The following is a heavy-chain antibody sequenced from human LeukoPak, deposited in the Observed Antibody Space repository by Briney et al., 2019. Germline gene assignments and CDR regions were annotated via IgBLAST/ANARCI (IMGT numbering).Heavy chain of an antibody. V-gene: IGHV1-8*01. J-gene: IGHJ6*02. CDR3: VRGRDYYYGLDV. CDR1: GYTFTSYD. Sequence: ASVKASCKTSGYTFTSYDINWARQAPGQGLEYMGWMNPNSGVTTNAKKFQGRVSMTRDTSTTTAYMEVRGLRSDDTAVYYCVRGRDYYYGLDVWGQGTTVIVSS. CDR2: MNPNSGVT.